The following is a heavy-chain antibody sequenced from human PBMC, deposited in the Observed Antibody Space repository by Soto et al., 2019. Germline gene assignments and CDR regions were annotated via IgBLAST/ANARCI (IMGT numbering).Heavy chain of an antibody. J-gene: IGHJ5*02. CDR3: AREASPGTNMVGVPAPIRWFDP. V-gene: IGHV4-31*03. CDR1: GGSISSGGYY. D-gene: IGHD2-2*02. CDR2: IYYSGST. Sequence: PSETLSLTCTVSGGSISSGGYYWSWIRQHPGKGLEWIGYIYYSGSTYYNPSLKSRVTISVDTSKNQFSLKLSSVTAAATAVYYCAREASPGTNMVGVPAPIRWFDPWGQGTLVTVSA.